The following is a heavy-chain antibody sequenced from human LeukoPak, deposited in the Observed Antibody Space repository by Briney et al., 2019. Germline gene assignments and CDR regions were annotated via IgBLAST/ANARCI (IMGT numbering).Heavy chain of an antibody. CDR1: GFTFSDYY. CDR2: ISSTGSTI. Sequence: PGGSLRLSCAASGFTFSDYYMSWIRQAPGKGLEWVSYISSTGSTIYYADSVKGRFTISRDNAKNSLYLQMNSLRAEDTAVYYCARDLKGGYYYFDYWGQGTLVTVSS. V-gene: IGHV3-11*04. J-gene: IGHJ4*02. CDR3: ARDLKGGYYYFDY. D-gene: IGHD3-10*01.